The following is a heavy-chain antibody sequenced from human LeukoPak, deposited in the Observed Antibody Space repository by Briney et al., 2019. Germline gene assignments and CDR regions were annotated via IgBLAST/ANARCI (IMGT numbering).Heavy chain of an antibody. CDR2: INHSGST. V-gene: IGHV4-34*01. J-gene: IGHJ4*02. CDR1: GFTFSSYA. Sequence: GSLRLSCAASGFTFSSYAMSWIRQPPGKGLEWIGEINHSGSTNYNPSLKSRVTISVDKSKNQFSLKLSSVTAADTAVYYCAREGSGSYLDYWGQGTLVTVSS. D-gene: IGHD1-26*01. CDR3: AREGSGSYLDY.